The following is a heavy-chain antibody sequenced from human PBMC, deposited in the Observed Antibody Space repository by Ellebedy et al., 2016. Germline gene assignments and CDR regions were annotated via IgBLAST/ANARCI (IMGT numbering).Heavy chain of an antibody. Sequence: GGSLRLXXAASGLTFSTYGMHWVRQAPGKGLEWVAVISHDESDKYYAESVRGRFTIFRDNSKNTLYLQMNSLRAEDTAVYYCAKGSLEYLLDSHYMDVWGKGSTVIVS. CDR2: ISHDESDK. CDR1: GLTFSTYG. J-gene: IGHJ6*03. CDR3: AKGSLEYLLDSHYMDV. V-gene: IGHV3-30*18. D-gene: IGHD3-3*01.